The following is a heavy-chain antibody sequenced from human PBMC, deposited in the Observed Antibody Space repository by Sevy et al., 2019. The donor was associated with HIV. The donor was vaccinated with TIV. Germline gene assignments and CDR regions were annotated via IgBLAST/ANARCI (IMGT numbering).Heavy chain of an antibody. D-gene: IGHD2-2*01. Sequence: SETLSLTCAVYGGSFSGYYWSWIRQPPGKGLEWIGEINHSGSTNYNPSLKSRVTISVDTSKNQFSLKLSSVTAADTALYYCARHCSCTSCSHAFDIWGQGTMVTVSS. CDR3: ARHCSCTSCSHAFDI. J-gene: IGHJ3*02. V-gene: IGHV4-34*01. CDR2: INHSGST. CDR1: GGSFSGYY.